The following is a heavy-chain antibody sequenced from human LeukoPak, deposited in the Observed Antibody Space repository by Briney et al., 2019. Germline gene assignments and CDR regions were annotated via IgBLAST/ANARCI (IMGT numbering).Heavy chain of an antibody. J-gene: IGHJ4*02. D-gene: IGHD1-26*01. CDR3: ARVLNGWDLQPFDC. Sequence: ASVKVSCKASGYNFTGYHLHWVRQAPGQGLEWMGNMNPNSGGTNSAQKFQGRVIMTRDTSISTAYMELYRLRSDDTAVYYCARVLNGWDLQPFDCWGQGTLVTVSS. CDR2: MNPNSGGT. CDR1: GYNFTGYH. V-gene: IGHV1-2*02.